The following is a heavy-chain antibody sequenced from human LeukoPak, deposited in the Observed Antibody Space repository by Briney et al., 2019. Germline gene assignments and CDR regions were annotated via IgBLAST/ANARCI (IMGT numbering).Heavy chain of an antibody. CDR2: IYPGDSDT. CDR1: GYSFTSYW. V-gene: IGHV5-51*01. CDR3: ARHAYCSSTSCYTPFDY. D-gene: IGHD2-2*02. J-gene: IGHJ4*02. Sequence: GESLKISCKGSGYSFTSYWIGWVRQMPGKGLEWMGIIYPGDSDTRYSPSFQGQVTISADESISTAYLQWSSLKASDTAMYYCARHAYCSSTSCYTPFDYWGQGTLVTVSS.